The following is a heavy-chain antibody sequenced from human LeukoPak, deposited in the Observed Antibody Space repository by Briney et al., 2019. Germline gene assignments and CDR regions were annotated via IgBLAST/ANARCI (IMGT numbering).Heavy chain of an antibody. Sequence: PSETLSLTCTVSGGSISSGGYYWSWIRQHPGKGLEWIGYIYYSGSTYYNPSLKSRVTISVDTSKNQFSLKLSSVTAADTAVYYCATNYYDSSGYYPYWGQGTLVTVSS. V-gene: IGHV4-31*03. J-gene: IGHJ4*02. CDR3: ATNYYDSSGYYPY. CDR2: IYYSGST. CDR1: GGSISSGGYY. D-gene: IGHD3-22*01.